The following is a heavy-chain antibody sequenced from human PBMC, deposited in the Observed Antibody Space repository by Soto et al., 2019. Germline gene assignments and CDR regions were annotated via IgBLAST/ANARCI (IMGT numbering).Heavy chain of an antibody. D-gene: IGHD3-10*01. CDR1: GFTFSSYW. J-gene: IGHJ4*02. CDR2: INSDGSST. CDR3: ARVRSHYYGSGSKDFDY. V-gene: IGHV3-74*01. Sequence: EVQLVESGGGLVQPGGSLRLSCAASGFTFSSYWMHWVRQAPGKGLVWVSRINSDGSSTSYADSVKGRFTISRDNAKNTLYLQMNSLRAEDTAVYYCARVRSHYYGSGSKDFDYWGQGTLVTVSS.